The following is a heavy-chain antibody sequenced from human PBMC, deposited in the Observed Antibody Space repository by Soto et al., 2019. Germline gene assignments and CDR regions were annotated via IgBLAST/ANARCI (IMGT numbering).Heavy chain of an antibody. CDR1: GGSISSGGYY. CDR3: ARDATAYGMDV. Sequence: SETLSLTCTVSGGSISSGGYYWSWIRQHPGKGLEWIGYIYYSGSTYYNPSLKSRVTISVDTSKNQFSLKLSSVTAADTAVYYCARDATAYGMDVWGQGTTVTVSS. V-gene: IGHV4-31*03. CDR2: IYYSGST. J-gene: IGHJ6*02.